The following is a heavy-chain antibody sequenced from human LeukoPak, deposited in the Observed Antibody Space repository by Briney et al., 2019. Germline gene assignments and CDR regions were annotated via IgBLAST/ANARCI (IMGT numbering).Heavy chain of an antibody. CDR2: IYPGDSDT. D-gene: IGHD1-26*01. J-gene: IGHJ4*02. CDR3: ARMGFSTVGATHFDS. CDR1: SYSFTSYW. Sequence: GESLRISCKGSSYSFTSYWIGWVRQLPGKGLECMGIIYPGDSDTGYSPSFQGQVTVSADKSISTAYLQWSSLKASDTAMYYCARMGFSTVGATHFDSWGQGTLVTVSS. V-gene: IGHV5-51*01.